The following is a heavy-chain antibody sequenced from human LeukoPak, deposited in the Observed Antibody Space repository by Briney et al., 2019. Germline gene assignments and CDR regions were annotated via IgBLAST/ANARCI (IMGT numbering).Heavy chain of an antibody. V-gene: IGHV1-69*05. J-gene: IGHJ4*02. D-gene: IGHD3-10*01. CDR2: IIPIFGTA. CDR3: ASGRHLYYGSGSYHPSFDY. CDR1: GGTFSSYA. Sequence: SVKVSCKASGGTFSSYAISWVRQAPGQGLEWMGGIIPIFGTANYAQKFQGRVTITTDESTSTAYMELSSLRSEDTAVCYCASGRHLYYGSGSYHPSFDYWGQGTLVTVSS.